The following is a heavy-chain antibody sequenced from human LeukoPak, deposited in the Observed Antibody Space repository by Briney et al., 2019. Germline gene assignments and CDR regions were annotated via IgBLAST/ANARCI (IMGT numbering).Heavy chain of an antibody. CDR1: GFTFSGYW. V-gene: IGHV3-7*01. J-gene: IGHJ4*02. CDR2: IKPDGSEK. Sequence: GGSLRLSCAASGFTFSGYWMSWVRQAPGKGLEWVANIKPDGSEKAYVDSVKGRFTISRDNTKNSLDLQMNSLRAEDTAVYYCARAMTWGQGTLVSVSS. CDR3: ARAMT.